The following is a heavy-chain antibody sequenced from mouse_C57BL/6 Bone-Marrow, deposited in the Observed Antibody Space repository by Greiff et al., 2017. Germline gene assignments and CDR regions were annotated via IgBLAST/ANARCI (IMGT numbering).Heavy chain of an antibody. CDR1: GYTFTEYT. V-gene: IGHV1-62-2*01. J-gene: IGHJ4*01. Sequence: VQRVESGAELVKPGASVKLSCKASGYTFTEYTIHWVKQRSGQGLEWIGWFYPGSGSIKYNEKFKDKATLTADKSSSTVYMELSRVTSEDSAVYLCARHEETEGAMDYWGQGTSVTGSS. CDR3: ARHEETEGAMDY. CDR2: FYPGSGSI. D-gene: IGHD4-1*01.